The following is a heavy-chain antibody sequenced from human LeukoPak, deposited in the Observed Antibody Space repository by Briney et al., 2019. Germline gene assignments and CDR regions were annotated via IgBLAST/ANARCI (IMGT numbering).Heavy chain of an antibody. J-gene: IGHJ4*02. Sequence: SETLSLTCTVSGGSISSYYWNWIRQPPGKGLEWIGYIYNSGSTNYNPSFKSRVAISIDTSKKQFSLKLYSVTAADTAVYYCARDGHDSSGYYDYWGQGTLVTVSS. D-gene: IGHD3-22*01. CDR1: GGSISSYY. V-gene: IGHV4-59*01. CDR2: IYNSGST. CDR3: ARDGHDSSGYYDY.